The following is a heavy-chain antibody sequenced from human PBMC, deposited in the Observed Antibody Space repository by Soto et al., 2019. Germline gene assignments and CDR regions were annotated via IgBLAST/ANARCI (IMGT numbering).Heavy chain of an antibody. CDR1: GFTFDSYA. J-gene: IGHJ3*01. Sequence: EVKLLESGGGLAQLGGSLRLSCVGSGFTFDSYAISWVRQAPGERLQWIAAISGSADGTDYAHSVRGRFTISRDNAKKTVHLQMDSLRVEDTAVYFCAKDTVGGYSFWSGYYSDGLDVWGQGTLVTVS. CDR2: ISGSADGT. V-gene: IGHV3-23*01. CDR3: AKDTVGGYSFWSGYYSDGLDV. D-gene: IGHD3-3*01.